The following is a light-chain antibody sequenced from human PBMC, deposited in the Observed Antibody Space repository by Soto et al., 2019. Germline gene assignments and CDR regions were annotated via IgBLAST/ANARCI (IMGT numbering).Light chain of an antibody. J-gene: IGKJ4*01. CDR3: QQVNSYPLT. CDR1: QDISNY. Sequence: DIQLTQSPSFLSASLGDRVTIAGVASQDISNYLALYQQKPGKAPKFLIYGTSTLQSGVPSRFSGSGSGTEFTLTISSLQPEDFATYYCQQVNSYPLTFGGGTKVDI. V-gene: IGKV1-9*01. CDR2: GTS.